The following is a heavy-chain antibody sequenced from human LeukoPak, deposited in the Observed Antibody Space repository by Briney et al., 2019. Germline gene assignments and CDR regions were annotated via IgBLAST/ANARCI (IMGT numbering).Heavy chain of an antibody. CDR3: ARWPTIFGG. CDR2: IYSGGDT. J-gene: IGHJ4*02. D-gene: IGHD3-3*01. V-gene: IGHV3-66*01. CDR1: GFTVSRNY. Sequence: PGGSLRLSCADSGFTVSRNYMSWVRQAPGKGLEWVSVIYSGGDTDYADSVKGGFTISRDNSKNMLYLQMNSLRVEDTAVYYCARWPTIFGGWGQGTLVIVSS.